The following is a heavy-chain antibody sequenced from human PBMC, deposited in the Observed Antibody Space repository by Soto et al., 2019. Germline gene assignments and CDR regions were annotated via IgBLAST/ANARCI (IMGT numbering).Heavy chain of an antibody. Sequence: EVQLLESGGGLVQPGGSLRLSCAASGFTFSSYAMSWVRQAPGKGLEWVSAISGSGGSTYYADSVKGRFTISRDNSKNTLYLQMNSLRAEDTAVYYCAKSEETIFGVVIISPYYYGMDVWGQGTTVTVSS. CDR3: AKSEETIFGVVIISPYYYGMDV. CDR2: ISGSGGST. CDR1: GFTFSSYA. J-gene: IGHJ6*02. D-gene: IGHD3-3*01. V-gene: IGHV3-23*01.